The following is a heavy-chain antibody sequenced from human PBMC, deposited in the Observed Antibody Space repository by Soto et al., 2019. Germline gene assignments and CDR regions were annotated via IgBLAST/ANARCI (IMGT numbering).Heavy chain of an antibody. CDR1: GYSFTSYW. CDR2: IDTSDSYT. CDR3: ARFKRGSSCAFDI. J-gene: IGHJ3*02. V-gene: IGHV5-10-1*01. Sequence: GGSLKISCKGSGYSFTSYWISWVRQMPGKGLEWMGRIDTSDSYTNYSPSFQGHVTISADKSISTAYLQWSSLKASDTAMYYCARFKRGSSCAFDIWGQGTMVT. D-gene: IGHD3-10*01.